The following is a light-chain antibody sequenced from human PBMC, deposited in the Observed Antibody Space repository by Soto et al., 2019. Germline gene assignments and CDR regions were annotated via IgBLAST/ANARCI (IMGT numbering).Light chain of an antibody. Sequence: EIVMTQSPAILSVSPGERATLSCRAIQSVGSNFAWYQQKPGQAPRLLMYGPSTRATGLPARFSGSGSGTEFTLTISNLQSEDFAVYYCHQFNNWPTGTFGQGTKV. J-gene: IGKJ1*01. CDR1: QSVGSN. V-gene: IGKV3-15*01. CDR2: GPS. CDR3: HQFNNWPTGT.